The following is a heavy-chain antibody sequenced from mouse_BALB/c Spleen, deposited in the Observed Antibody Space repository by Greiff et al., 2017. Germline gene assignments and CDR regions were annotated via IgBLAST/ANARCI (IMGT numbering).Heavy chain of an antibody. J-gene: IGHJ2*01. Sequence: VQLQQSGAELVKPGASVKLSCTASGFNIKDTYMHWVKQRPEQGLEWIGRIDPANGNTKYDPKFQGKATITADTSSNTAYLQLSSLTSEDTAVYYWARWGGNYLFYFDYGGQGPTLTVSP. CDR1: GFNIKDTY. CDR2: IDPANGNT. V-gene: IGHV14-3*02. D-gene: IGHD2-1*01. CDR3: ARWGGNYLFYFDY.